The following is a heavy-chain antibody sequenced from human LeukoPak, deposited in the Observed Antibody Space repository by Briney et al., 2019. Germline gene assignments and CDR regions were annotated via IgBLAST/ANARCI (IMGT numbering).Heavy chain of an antibody. D-gene: IGHD1-26*01. CDR3: ARVRGGSGRSYAADAFDI. CDR1: GFTFSSYE. J-gene: IGHJ3*02. CDR2: IYNDGSST. V-gene: IGHV3-74*01. Sequence: GGSLRLSCAASGFTFSSYEMNWVRRAPGKGLVWVSRIYNDGSSTSYADSVKGRFTISRDNAKSTLYLQMNSLRAEDTAVYYCARVRGGSGRSYAADAFDIWGQGTMVTVSS.